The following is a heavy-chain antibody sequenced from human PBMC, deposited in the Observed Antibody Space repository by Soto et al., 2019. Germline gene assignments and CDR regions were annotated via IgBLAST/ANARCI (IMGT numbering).Heavy chain of an antibody. CDR1: GGSISSSSYY. CDR3: ARDYYGSVFYYGMDV. V-gene: IGHV4-39*02. CDR2: IYYSGST. Sequence: KPSETLSLTCTVSGGSISSSSYYWGWIRQPPGKGLEWIGSIYYSGSTYYNPSLKGRVTISVDTSKNQFSLKLSSVTAADTAVYYCARDYYGSVFYYGMDVWGQGTTVT. D-gene: IGHD3-10*01. J-gene: IGHJ6*02.